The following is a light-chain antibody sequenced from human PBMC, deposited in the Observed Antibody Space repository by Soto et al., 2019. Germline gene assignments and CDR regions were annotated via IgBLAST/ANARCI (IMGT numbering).Light chain of an antibody. V-gene: IGKV3-15*01. CDR3: QQYNNWPRT. J-gene: IGKJ1*01. Sequence: ELVMTQSPATLSVSPGGRATLSCRASQSVSSNLAWYQQKPGPAPRLLIYGASTRATGIPARFSGSGSGTEFTLTISSLQSEDFAVYYCQQYNNWPRTFGQGTKVDIK. CDR1: QSVSSN. CDR2: GAS.